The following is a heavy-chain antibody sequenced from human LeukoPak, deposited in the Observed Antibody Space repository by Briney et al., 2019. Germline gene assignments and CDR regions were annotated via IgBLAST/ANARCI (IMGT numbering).Heavy chain of an antibody. D-gene: IGHD1-26*01. CDR2: ISEIGGTT. CDR1: GFTFSNYA. Sequence: GGSLRLSCAASGFTFSNYAMSWVRQGPGKGLGWVSTISEIGGTTSHAGAVKGRFTISRDNSKNTLYLQINNLRAEDTAIYYCARVLYSESYNFDACDIWGQGTMLTVSS. J-gene: IGHJ3*02. V-gene: IGHV3-23*01. CDR3: ARVLYSESYNFDACDI.